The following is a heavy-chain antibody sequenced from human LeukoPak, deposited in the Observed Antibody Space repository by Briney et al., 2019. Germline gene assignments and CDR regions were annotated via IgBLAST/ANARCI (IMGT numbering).Heavy chain of an antibody. CDR1: GFFSPHS. CDR3: AGALCSGGSCYSFNY. V-gene: IGHV3-21*01. D-gene: IGHD2-15*01. Sequence: GGSLRLSCAASGFFSPHSLNWVRQAPGKGLEWLSSIRTGGYIHYAESTKGRFIISRDNARDSLYLHMNSLSAEDTAIYYCAGALCSGGSCYSFNYWGQGTLVTVSS. CDR2: IRTGGYI. J-gene: IGHJ4*02.